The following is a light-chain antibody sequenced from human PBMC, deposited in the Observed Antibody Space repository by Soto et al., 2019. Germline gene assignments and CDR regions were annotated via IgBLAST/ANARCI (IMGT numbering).Light chain of an antibody. J-gene: IGKJ1*01. CDR1: QSVSSY. V-gene: IGKV3-11*01. CDR2: DAS. Sequence: EIVLTQSPATLSLSPGERATLSCRASQSVSSYLAWYQQKPGQAPRLLLYDASNRATVIPARFSGGGSGTDFTITISSLEPADLAVYYCQQRSNWPWTFGQGTKVDSK. CDR3: QQRSNWPWT.